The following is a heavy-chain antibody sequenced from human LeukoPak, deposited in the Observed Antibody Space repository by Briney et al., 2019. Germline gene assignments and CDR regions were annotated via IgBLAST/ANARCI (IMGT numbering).Heavy chain of an antibody. Sequence: SETLSLTCTVSGGSISSYYWSWIRQPPGKGLEWIGYIYYSGSTNYNPSLKSRVTISVDTSKNQFSLKLSSVTAADTAVYYCARGYSYGYYYYYGMNVWGQGTTVTVSS. CDR1: GGSISSYY. J-gene: IGHJ6*02. CDR2: IYYSGST. CDR3: ARGYSYGYYYYYGMNV. D-gene: IGHD5-18*01. V-gene: IGHV4-59*08.